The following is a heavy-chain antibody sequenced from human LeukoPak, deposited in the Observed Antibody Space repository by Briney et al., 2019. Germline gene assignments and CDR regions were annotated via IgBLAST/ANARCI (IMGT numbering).Heavy chain of an antibody. J-gene: IGHJ4*02. CDR3: ARDGGYCSSTSCFAFY. D-gene: IGHD2-2*01. CDR1: GYTFTSYY. Sequence: ASVKVSCKASGYTFTSYYMHWVRQAPGQGLEWMGLINPSDSSTTYAQKFQGGVTMTRDTSTSTVYMELSSLRSGDAAVYYCARDGGYCSSTSCFAFYWGQGTLVTVSS. CDR2: INPSDSST. V-gene: IGHV1-46*01.